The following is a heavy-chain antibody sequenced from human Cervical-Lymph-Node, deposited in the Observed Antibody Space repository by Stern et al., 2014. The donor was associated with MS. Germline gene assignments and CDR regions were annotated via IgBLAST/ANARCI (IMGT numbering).Heavy chain of an antibody. CDR1: GLTFSDYY. CDR3: ATSLGTYGGNPFDD. Sequence: VQLVESGGGLVKPGRSLRLSCAASGLTFSDYYMSWIRQAPGTVLEWISSISSTGNAKYYPDSLRGRLTISRDDAKSSVYLQIDSLGAADTAVYYCATSLGTYGGNPFDDWGQGTLVTVSS. CDR2: ISSTGNAK. V-gene: IGHV3-11*01. J-gene: IGHJ4*02. D-gene: IGHD4-23*01.